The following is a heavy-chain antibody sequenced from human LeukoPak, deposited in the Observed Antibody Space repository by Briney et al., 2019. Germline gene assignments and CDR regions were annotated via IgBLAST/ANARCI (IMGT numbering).Heavy chain of an antibody. V-gene: IGHV1-46*01. Sequence: ASVTLSCKASGYTFTSYYMHWVRQAPGQGLEWMGLINPSGGSTSYAQKFQGRVTITRDMSTSTVYMELSSLRAEDTAVYYCARDRYCSGGSCYSGYYFDYWGQGTLVTVSS. CDR3: ARDRYCSGGSCYSGYYFDY. D-gene: IGHD2-15*01. CDR1: GYTFTSYY. J-gene: IGHJ4*02. CDR2: INPSGGST.